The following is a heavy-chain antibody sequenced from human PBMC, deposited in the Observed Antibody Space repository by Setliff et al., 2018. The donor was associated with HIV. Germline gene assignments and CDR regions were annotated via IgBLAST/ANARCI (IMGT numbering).Heavy chain of an antibody. CDR1: GFSLSNTRMG. Sequence: SGPTLVNPTETLTLTCTVSGFSLSNTRMGVSWIRQPPGKALEWLAHIFSNDEKSYSISLKSRLTISKDTSKSQAVLTMTNMDPVDTATYYCARGLRYFDWLSPTYFDYWGHGTLVTVSS. CDR2: IFSNDEK. CDR3: ARGLRYFDWLSPTYFDY. J-gene: IGHJ4*01. V-gene: IGHV2-26*01. D-gene: IGHD3-9*01.